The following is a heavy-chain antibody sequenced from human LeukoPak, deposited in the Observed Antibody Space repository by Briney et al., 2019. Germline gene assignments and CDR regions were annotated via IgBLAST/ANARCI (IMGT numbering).Heavy chain of an antibody. J-gene: IGHJ4*02. CDR1: GGTFSSYA. Sequence: ASVKVSCKASGGTFSSYAISWVRQAPGQGLEWMGWINPNSGGTNYAQKFQGRVTMTRDTSISTAYMELSRLRSDDTAVYYCARFCGGDCFHYWGQGTLVTVSS. CDR3: ARFCGGDCFHY. V-gene: IGHV1-2*02. D-gene: IGHD2-21*01. CDR2: INPNSGGT.